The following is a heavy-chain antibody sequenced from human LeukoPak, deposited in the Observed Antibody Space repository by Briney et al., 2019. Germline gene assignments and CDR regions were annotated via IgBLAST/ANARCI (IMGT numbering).Heavy chain of an antibody. D-gene: IGHD6-19*01. J-gene: IGHJ4*02. CDR1: GFTFSSYG. V-gene: IGHV3-30*18. Sequence: AGGSLRLSCAASGFTFSSYGMHWVRQAPGKGLEWVAVISYDGSNKYYADSVKGRFTISRDNSKNTLYLQMNSLRAEDTAVYYCAKAMSGGQWLVIESGYFDYWGQGTLVTVSS. CDR2: ISYDGSNK. CDR3: AKAMSGGQWLVIESGYFDY.